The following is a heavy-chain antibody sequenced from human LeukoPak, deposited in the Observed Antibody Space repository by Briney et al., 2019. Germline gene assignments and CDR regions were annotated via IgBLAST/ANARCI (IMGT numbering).Heavy chain of an antibody. CDR1: GGSFSGYY. Sequence: SETLSLTCAVYGGSFSGYYWSWIRQPPGKGLEWIGYIYYSGSTNYNPSLKSRVTISVDTSKNQFSLKLSSVTAADTAVYYCARRRYYGYFDYWGQGTLVTVSS. D-gene: IGHD3-16*01. CDR3: ARRRYYGYFDY. J-gene: IGHJ4*02. V-gene: IGHV4-59*01. CDR2: IYYSGST.